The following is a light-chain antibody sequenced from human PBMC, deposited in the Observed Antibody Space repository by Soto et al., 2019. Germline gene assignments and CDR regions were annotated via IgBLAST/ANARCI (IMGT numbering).Light chain of an antibody. CDR3: QQYNSYSIT. CDR1: QSISTW. J-gene: IGKJ5*01. CDR2: KAS. V-gene: IGKV1-5*03. Sequence: GARVTITCRASQSISTWLAWYQQKPGKAPNLMIYKASSLQSGVQSRFSGSGSGTEFTLTISSLQPDDFATYYCQQYNSYSITFGQGTRLEIK.